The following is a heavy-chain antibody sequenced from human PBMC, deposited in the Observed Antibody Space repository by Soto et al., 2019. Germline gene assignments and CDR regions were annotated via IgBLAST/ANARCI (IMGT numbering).Heavy chain of an antibody. CDR2: IYPGDHET. CDR1: GYTFSNFW. J-gene: IGHJ4*02. CDR3: ARSPRSSPYFDY. V-gene: IGHV5-51*01. Sequence: PGESLKISCRCSGYTFSNFWIGWVRQLPGKGLEWMGIIYPGDHETRYSPSFHGKVTISADKSINTAYLQWNSLEASDTAFYFCARSPRSSPYFDYWGQGALVTVSS. D-gene: IGHD6-13*01.